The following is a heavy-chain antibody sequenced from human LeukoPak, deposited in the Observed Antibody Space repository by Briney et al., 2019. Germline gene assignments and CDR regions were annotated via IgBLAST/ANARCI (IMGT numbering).Heavy chain of an antibody. Sequence: GGSLRLSCAASGFSFDDYAMSWVRQAPGKGLEWVSYISSGGSTKYYADSVKGRFSISRDNAKNSLYLQMNSLRAEDTALYYCAREKEDYFDYWGQGTLVTVSS. CDR1: GFSFDDYA. CDR2: ISSGGSTK. V-gene: IGHV3-48*03. J-gene: IGHJ4*02. CDR3: AREKEDYFDY.